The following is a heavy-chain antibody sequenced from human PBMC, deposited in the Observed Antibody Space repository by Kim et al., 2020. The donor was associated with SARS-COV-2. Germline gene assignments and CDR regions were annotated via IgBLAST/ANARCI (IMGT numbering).Heavy chain of an antibody. CDR3: ARVPTSKGAGIDP. CDR1: GYSISSGYY. Sequence: SETLSLTCTVSGYSISSGYYWGWIRQPPGKGLEWIGTIYHSGGTYYNPSLKSRVTLSVDTSQNQFSLKLTSVTAADTAVYYCARVPTSKGAGIDPWGQGTLVTVSS. CDR2: IYHSGGT. D-gene: IGHD3-10*01. J-gene: IGHJ5*02. V-gene: IGHV4-38-2*02.